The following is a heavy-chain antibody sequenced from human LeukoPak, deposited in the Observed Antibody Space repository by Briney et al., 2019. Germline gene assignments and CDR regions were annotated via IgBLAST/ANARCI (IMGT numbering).Heavy chain of an antibody. CDR2: ISGSGGST. CDR3: AKFGSIAPGWDAFDI. D-gene: IGHD6-25*01. Sequence: GGSLRLSCGASGFPFSIYAMSWVRQAPGKGLEWVSAISGSGGSTYYADSVKGRFTISRDNSKNTLYLQMNSLRAEDTAVYYCAKFGSIAPGWDAFDIWGQGTMVTVSS. CDR1: GFPFSIYA. J-gene: IGHJ3*02. V-gene: IGHV3-23*01.